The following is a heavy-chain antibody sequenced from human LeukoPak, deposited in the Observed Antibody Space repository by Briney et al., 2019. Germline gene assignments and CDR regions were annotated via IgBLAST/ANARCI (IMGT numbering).Heavy chain of an antibody. J-gene: IGHJ4*02. CDR3: AKKRDSSGYYYFDY. Sequence: SVKVSYKASGGTFSSYAINWVRQAPGQGLEWMGGIIRISATANYAQKFQGRVTITADESTSTAYMELSSLRSEDTAVYYCAKKRDSSGYYYFDYWGQGTLVTVSS. CDR1: GGTFSSYA. D-gene: IGHD3-22*01. V-gene: IGHV1-69*01. CDR2: IIRISATA.